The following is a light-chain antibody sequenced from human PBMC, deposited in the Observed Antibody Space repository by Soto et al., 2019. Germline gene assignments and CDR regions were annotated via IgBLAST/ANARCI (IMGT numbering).Light chain of an antibody. CDR1: SSDVGGYNY. Sequence: QSVLTQPRSVSGSPGQSVTISCTGTSSDVGGYNYVSWYQQHPGKAPKLMIYDVSKRPSGVPDRFSGSKSGNTASLTISGFQAEDEADYYCCSYAGSYSVVFGGGTQLTVL. CDR2: DVS. CDR3: CSYAGSYSVV. V-gene: IGLV2-11*01. J-gene: IGLJ2*01.